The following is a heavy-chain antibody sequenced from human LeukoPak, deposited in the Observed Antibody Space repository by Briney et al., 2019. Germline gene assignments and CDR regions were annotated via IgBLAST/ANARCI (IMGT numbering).Heavy chain of an antibody. Sequence: PGGSLRLSCEASGFTFRTFGMHWVRQAPGKGLEWVSRIDIDGTGTSYADSVKGRFTISRDNAKNTVSLQMNSLKAEDTAVYYCGTVFDHWGPGILVTVSS. CDR3: GTVFDH. CDR1: GFTFRTFG. J-gene: IGHJ4*02. CDR2: IDIDGTGT. V-gene: IGHV3-74*01.